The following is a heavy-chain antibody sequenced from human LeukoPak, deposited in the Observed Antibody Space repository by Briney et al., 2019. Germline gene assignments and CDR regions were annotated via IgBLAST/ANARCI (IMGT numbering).Heavy chain of an antibody. V-gene: IGHV3-48*01. D-gene: IGHD3-22*01. CDR1: GFTFSSYS. CDR2: ISSSSSTI. J-gene: IGHJ4*02. CDR3: AKQGLSWGQQYYYDTSGRQIDY. Sequence: GGSPRLSCAASGFTFSSYSMNWVRQAPGKGLEWVSYISSSSSTIYYADSVKGRFTISRDNAKNSLYLQMNSLRAEDTAVYYCAKQGLSWGQQYYYDTSGRQIDYWGQGTLVTVSS.